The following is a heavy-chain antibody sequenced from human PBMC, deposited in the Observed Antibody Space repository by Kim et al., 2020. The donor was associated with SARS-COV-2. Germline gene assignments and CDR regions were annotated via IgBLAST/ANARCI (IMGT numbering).Heavy chain of an antibody. J-gene: IGHJ4*01. CDR2: ITRGGDT. V-gene: IGHV3-23*01. D-gene: IGHD6-19*01. CDR3: VPCVTLADRSGWCSFFDH. Sequence: GGSLRLSCAASGLTLRSYAMNWVRQGPGKGLEWVSSITRGGDTYYAASVKGRFTSSRDTFKDTLSLQMNRLSAADTGNYYCVPCVTLADRSGWCSFFDH. CDR1: GLTLRSYA.